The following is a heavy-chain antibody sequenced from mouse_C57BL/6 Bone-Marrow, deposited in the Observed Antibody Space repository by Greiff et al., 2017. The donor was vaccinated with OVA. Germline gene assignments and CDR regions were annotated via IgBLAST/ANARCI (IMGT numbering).Heavy chain of an antibody. V-gene: IGHV8-8*01. J-gene: IGHJ4*01. Sequence: QVTLKESGPGILQPSQTLSLTCSFSGFSLSTFGMGVGWIRQPPGQGLECLAHIWWDADKYYHPALKRRLTITKDTSENQVFLKIANVDTADTATYYSARIGNYDDMDYWGQGTSVTVSS. CDR1: GFSLSTFGMG. CDR2: IWWDADK. CDR3: ARIGNYDDMDY. D-gene: IGHD2-1*01.